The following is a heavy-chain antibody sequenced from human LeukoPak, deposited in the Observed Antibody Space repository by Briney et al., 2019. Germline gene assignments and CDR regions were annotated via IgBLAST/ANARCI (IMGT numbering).Heavy chain of an antibody. Sequence: SETLSLTCTVSGGSISSYYWSWIRQPPGKGLEWIGYIYYSGSTNYNPSLKSRVTISVDTSKNQFSLKLSSVTAADTAVYYCARTKAVVVPAGEFYYGMDVWGKGTTVTVFS. J-gene: IGHJ6*04. V-gene: IGHV4-59*01. CDR1: GGSISSYY. CDR3: ARTKAVVVPAGEFYYGMDV. CDR2: IYYSGST. D-gene: IGHD2-2*01.